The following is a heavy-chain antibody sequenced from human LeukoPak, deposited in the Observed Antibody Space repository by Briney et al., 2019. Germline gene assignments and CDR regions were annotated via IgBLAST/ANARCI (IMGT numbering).Heavy chain of an antibody. CDR2: IYYSGST. CDR3: ARHGGIYYGSGSYYNSPFDY. CDR1: GGSFSGYY. J-gene: IGHJ4*02. V-gene: IGHV4-59*08. Sequence: SETLSLTCAVYGGSFSGYYWSWIRQPPGKGLEWIGYIYYSGSTNYNPSLKSRVTISVDTSKNQFSLKLSSVTAADTAVYYCARHGGIYYGSGSYYNSPFDYWGQGTLVTVSS. D-gene: IGHD3-10*01.